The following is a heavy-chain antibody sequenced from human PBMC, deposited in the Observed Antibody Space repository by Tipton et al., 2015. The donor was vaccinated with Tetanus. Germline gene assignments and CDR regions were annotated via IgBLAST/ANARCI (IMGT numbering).Heavy chain of an antibody. CDR1: GFSVSGNY. CDR2: IYSGGRT. J-gene: IGHJ6*02. CDR3: AKDLEDQYYYGMDV. D-gene: IGHD1-1*01. Sequence: SLRLSCAASGFSVSGNYMSWVRQAPGKGLEWVSIIYSGGRTYYADSVKGRFTISRDNSKNTLYLEMNSLRVEDTALYYCAKDLEDQYYYGMDVWGRGTTVTVAS. V-gene: IGHV3-53*01.